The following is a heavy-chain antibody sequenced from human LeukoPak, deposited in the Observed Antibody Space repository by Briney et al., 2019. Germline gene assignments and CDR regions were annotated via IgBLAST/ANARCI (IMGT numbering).Heavy chain of an antibody. Sequence: SETLSLTCTVSGGSMSGFFWTWIRQPPGRELEWIRSIYYSGSSTKYNPSLKSRVTISVDTPKSQFSLNLNSATAADTAVYYCARTSRHFYGSGTNLTPWPAGMDVWGQGTTVTVSS. CDR2: IYYSGSST. CDR3: ARTSRHFYGSGTNLTPWPAGMDV. V-gene: IGHV4-59*01. J-gene: IGHJ6*02. CDR1: GGSMSGFF. D-gene: IGHD3-10*01.